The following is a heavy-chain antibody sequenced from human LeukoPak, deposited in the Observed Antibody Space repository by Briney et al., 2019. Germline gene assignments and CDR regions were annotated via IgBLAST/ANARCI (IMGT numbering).Heavy chain of an antibody. V-gene: IGHV1-2*02. CDR3: ARVDIPAATSRWE. D-gene: IGHD2-2*01. J-gene: IGHJ4*02. CDR1: GYTFTGYY. CDR2: INPNSGGT. Sequence: ASVKVSCKASGYTFTGYYMHWVRQAPGQGLEWMGWINPNSGGTNYAQKFQGRVTMIRDTSISTAYMELSRLRSDDTAVYYCARVDIPAATSRWEWGQGTLVTVSS.